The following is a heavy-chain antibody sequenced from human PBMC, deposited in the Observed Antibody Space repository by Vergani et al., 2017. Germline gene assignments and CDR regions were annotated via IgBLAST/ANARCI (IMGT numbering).Heavy chain of an antibody. D-gene: IGHD3-3*01. Sequence: QVQLQESGPGLVKPSETLSLTCAVSGYSINRGYYWGWIRQPPGKGLEWIGSIYHSGTTYYNPSLKSRVTISIDTSKSQFSLMLSSVTAPDTAVYYCARPWSQRTFDIWCQGTMVTVSS. J-gene: IGHJ3*02. CDR2: IYHSGTT. V-gene: IGHV4-38-2*01. CDR1: GYSINRGYY. CDR3: ARPWSQRTFDI.